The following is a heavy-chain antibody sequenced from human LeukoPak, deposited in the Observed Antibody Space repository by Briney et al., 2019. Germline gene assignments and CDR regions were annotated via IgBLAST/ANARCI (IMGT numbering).Heavy chain of an antibody. CDR3: ASFVLRYFDWFDY. J-gene: IGHJ4*02. D-gene: IGHD3-9*01. CDR2: ISSSSSTI. CDR1: GFTFSSYS. V-gene: IGHV3-48*01. Sequence: SGVSLRLSCAASGFTFSSYSMNWVRQAPGKGLEWVSYISSSSSTIYYADSVKGRFTISRDNAKNSLYLQMNSLRAEDTAVYYCASFVLRYFDWFDYWGQGTLVTVSS.